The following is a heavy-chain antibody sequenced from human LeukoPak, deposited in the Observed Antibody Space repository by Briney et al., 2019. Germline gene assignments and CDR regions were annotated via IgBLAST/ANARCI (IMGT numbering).Heavy chain of an antibody. CDR2: IYYSGST. CDR1: GGSISSYY. J-gene: IGHJ6*02. V-gene: IGHV4-59*01. Sequence: SETLSLTCTVSGGSISSYYWSWIRQPPGKGLEWIGYIYYSGSTNYNPSLKSRVTISVDTSKNQFSLKLSSVTAADTAVHYCARDRSYYGMDVWGQGTTVTVSS. CDR3: ARDRSYYGMDV.